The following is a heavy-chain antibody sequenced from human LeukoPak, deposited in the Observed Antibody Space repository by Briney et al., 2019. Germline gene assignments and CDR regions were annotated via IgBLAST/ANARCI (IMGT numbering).Heavy chain of an antibody. Sequence: SETLSLTCSVSGGSISSGTYYWSWIRQPAGKGLEWIGRIYTSGTTNYNPSLKSRVSISADTSKNQFSLRLTSVTAADTAVYYCARGGDAAPFDYWGQGTQVTVSS. V-gene: IGHV4-61*02. CDR3: ARGGDAAPFDY. J-gene: IGHJ4*02. CDR2: IYTSGTT. CDR1: GGSISSGTYY. D-gene: IGHD5-12*01.